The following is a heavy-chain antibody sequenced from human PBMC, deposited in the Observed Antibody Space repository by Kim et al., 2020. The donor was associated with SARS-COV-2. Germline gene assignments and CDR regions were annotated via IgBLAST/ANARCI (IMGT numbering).Heavy chain of an antibody. CDR3: VKGGSSGWYPDH. V-gene: IGHV3-9*01. D-gene: IGHD6-19*01. Sequence: GGSLRLSCAASGFMFDGFVMHWVRQVPGKGPEWVSTVSEDGGSIGYADSVRGRFSISRDNAKTSLYLQMHSLKSEDTAFYYCVKGGSSGWYPDHWGQGTLVTVSS. CDR2: VSEDGGSI. CDR1: GFMFDGFV. J-gene: IGHJ4*02.